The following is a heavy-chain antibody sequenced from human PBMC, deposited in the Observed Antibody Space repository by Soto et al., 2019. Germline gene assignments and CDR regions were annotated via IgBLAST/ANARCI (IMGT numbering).Heavy chain of an antibody. CDR2: IYYSGST. CDR3: ARGSYYYDSSGLGFDP. CDR1: GGSISSYY. D-gene: IGHD3-22*01. J-gene: IGHJ5*02. Sequence: PSETLSLTCTVSGGSISSYYWSWIRQPPGKGLEWIGYIYYSGSTNYNPSLKSRVTISVDTSKNQFSLKLSSVTAADTAVYYCARGSYYYDSSGLGFDPWGQGTRGTVS. V-gene: IGHV4-59*01.